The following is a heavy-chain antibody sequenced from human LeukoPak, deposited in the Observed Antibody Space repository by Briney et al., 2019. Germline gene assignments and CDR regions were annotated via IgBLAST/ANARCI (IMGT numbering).Heavy chain of an antibody. D-gene: IGHD1-26*01. CDR2: INPNSGGT. J-gene: IGHJ6*03. CDR1: GYTFTGYY. CDR3: WRDRGGWKLTVRDYYYYMDV. Sequence: ASVKVSCKASGYTFTGYYMHWVRQAPGQGLEWMGRINPNSGGTNYAQKFQGRVTMTRDTSISTAYMELSRLRSDDTAVYYCWRDRGGWKLTVRDYYYYMDVWGKGTTVTVSS. V-gene: IGHV1-2*06.